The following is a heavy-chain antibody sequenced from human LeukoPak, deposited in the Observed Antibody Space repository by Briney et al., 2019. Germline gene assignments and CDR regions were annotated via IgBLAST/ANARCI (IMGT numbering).Heavy chain of an antibody. CDR3: ARRVHYDILTNYYRPFDY. J-gene: IGHJ4*02. D-gene: IGHD3-9*01. CDR2: IYHSGNT. CDR1: GYSISSGYY. V-gene: IGHV4-38-2*01. Sequence: SETLSLTCAVSGYSISSGYYWGWIRPPPGKGLEWIGYIYHSGNTYYNPSLKSRVTISVDTSKNQFSLKLSSVTAADTAVYYCARRVHYDILTNYYRPFDYWGQGTLVTVSS.